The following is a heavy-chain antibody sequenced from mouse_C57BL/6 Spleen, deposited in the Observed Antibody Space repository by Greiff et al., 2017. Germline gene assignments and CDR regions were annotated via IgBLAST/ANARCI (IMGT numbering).Heavy chain of an antibody. J-gene: IGHJ2*01. D-gene: IGHD3-1*01. CDR2: ISSGGSYT. V-gene: IGHV5-6*01. CDR1: GFTFSSYG. Sequence: EVQLVESGGDLVKPGGSLKLSCEASGFTFSSYGMSWVRQTPDKWLEWVGTISSGGSYTYYPDSVKGRVTMSRDNAKNTLYLQMSSLKSEDTAMYYCARSSTTGYFDYWGQGTTLTVSS. CDR3: ARSSTTGYFDY.